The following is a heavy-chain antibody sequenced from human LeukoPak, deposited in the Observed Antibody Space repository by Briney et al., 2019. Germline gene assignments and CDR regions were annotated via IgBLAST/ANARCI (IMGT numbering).Heavy chain of an antibody. V-gene: IGHV4-38-2*02. CDR1: GYSISSGFY. Sequence: SETLSLTCTVSGYSISSGFYWAWIRQPPGKGLEWIGTIYNNGATYMNPSLQSRVTISVDTSNNEFSLRLTSVTHADTAVYYCSREKRYPHGFDIWGQGTRVTVSS. J-gene: IGHJ3*02. CDR3: SREKRYPHGFDI. D-gene: IGHD1-14*01. CDR2: IYNNGAT.